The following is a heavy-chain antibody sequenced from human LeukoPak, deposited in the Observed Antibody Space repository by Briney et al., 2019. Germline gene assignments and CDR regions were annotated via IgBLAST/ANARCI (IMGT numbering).Heavy chain of an antibody. Sequence: GRSLRLSCAASGFTFSSYGMHWVRQAPGKGLEWVAVISYDGSNKYYADSVKGRFTISRDNSKNTLYLQMNSLRAEDTAVYYCASLLPGNDYGDRYDAFDIWGQGTMVTVSS. V-gene: IGHV3-30*03. CDR3: ASLLPGNDYGDRYDAFDI. D-gene: IGHD4-17*01. J-gene: IGHJ3*02. CDR1: GFTFSSYG. CDR2: ISYDGSNK.